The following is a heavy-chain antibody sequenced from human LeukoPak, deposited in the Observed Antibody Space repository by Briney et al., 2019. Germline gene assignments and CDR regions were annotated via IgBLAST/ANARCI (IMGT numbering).Heavy chain of an antibody. J-gene: IGHJ4*02. D-gene: IGHD1-7*01. CDR3: ARDWDWNYSFDY. Sequence: ASVKVSCKASTSTFTAYNIHWVRQAPGQGLEWMGWINPNSGGTKYAQKFQGRVTMTRDTSINSAYMELSRLRSDDTAIYYCARDWDWNYSFDYWGQGTLVTVSS. CDR1: TSTFTAYN. CDR2: INPNSGGT. V-gene: IGHV1-2*02.